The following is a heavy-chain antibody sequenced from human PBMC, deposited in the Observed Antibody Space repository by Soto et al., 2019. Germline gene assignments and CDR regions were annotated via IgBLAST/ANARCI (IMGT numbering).Heavy chain of an antibody. CDR3: ARRRRGYCTNGVCYDNYFDY. J-gene: IGHJ4*02. Sequence: SETLSLTCAVYGGSFSGYYWSWIRQPPGKGLERIGEINHSGSTNYNPSLKSRVTISVDTSKNQFSLKLSSVTAADTAVYYCARRRRGYCTNGVCYDNYFDYWGQGTLVTVSS. CDR2: INHSGST. V-gene: IGHV4-34*01. D-gene: IGHD2-8*01. CDR1: GGSFSGYY.